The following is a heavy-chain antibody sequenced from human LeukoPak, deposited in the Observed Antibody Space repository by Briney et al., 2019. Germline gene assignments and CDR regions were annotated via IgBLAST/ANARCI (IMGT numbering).Heavy chain of an antibody. J-gene: IGHJ4*02. Sequence: PGGSLRLSCAASGFTFSSYGMHWVRQAPGKGLEWVAVISYDGSNKYYADSVKGRFTISRDNSKNTLYLQMNSLRAEDTAVYYCAPQGDGYNSPFDYWGQGTLVTVSS. V-gene: IGHV3-30*03. CDR3: APQGDGYNSPFDY. D-gene: IGHD5-24*01. CDR1: GFTFSSYG. CDR2: ISYDGSNK.